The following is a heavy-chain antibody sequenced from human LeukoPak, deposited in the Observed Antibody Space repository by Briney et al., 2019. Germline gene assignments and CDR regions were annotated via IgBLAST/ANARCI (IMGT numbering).Heavy chain of an antibody. Sequence: PGGSLRLSCAASGFTFSNAWMSWVRRAPGKGLEWVGRIKSKTDGGTTDYAAPAKGRFTISRDDSKNTLYLQMNSLKTEDTAVYYCTTDPQNDPRSYWGQGTLVTVSS. CDR2: IKSKTDGGTT. D-gene: IGHD1-14*01. CDR1: GFTFSNAW. CDR3: TTDPQNDPRSY. V-gene: IGHV3-15*01. J-gene: IGHJ4*02.